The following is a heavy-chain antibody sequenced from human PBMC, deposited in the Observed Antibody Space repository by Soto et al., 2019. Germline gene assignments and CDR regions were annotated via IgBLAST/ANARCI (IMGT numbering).Heavy chain of an antibody. D-gene: IGHD3-10*01. CDR3: ARAPGGGWFGEGNDY. CDR2: IYYSGST. Sequence: QVQLQESGPGLVKPSETLSLTCTVSGGSISSYYWSWIRQPPGKGLEWIGYIYYSGSTNYNPSLRRRASPSVDTSRDPYSLKLSSGTAADTAVYYCARAPGGGWFGEGNDYWGQGTLVTVSS. J-gene: IGHJ4*02. V-gene: IGHV4-59*01. CDR1: GGSISSYY.